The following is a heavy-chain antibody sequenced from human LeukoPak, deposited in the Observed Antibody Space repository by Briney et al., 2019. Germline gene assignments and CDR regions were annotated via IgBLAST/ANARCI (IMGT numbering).Heavy chain of an antibody. CDR1: GYTFTYYG. CDR3: ARSNIAASYFDY. Sequence: GASVKVSCKTSGYTFTYYGINWVRQAPGQGLEWMGWINPNSGGTNYAQKFQGRVTMTRDTSISTAYMELSRLRSDDTAVYYCARSNIAASYFDYWGQGTLVTVSS. CDR2: INPNSGGT. D-gene: IGHD6-6*01. V-gene: IGHV1-2*02. J-gene: IGHJ4*02.